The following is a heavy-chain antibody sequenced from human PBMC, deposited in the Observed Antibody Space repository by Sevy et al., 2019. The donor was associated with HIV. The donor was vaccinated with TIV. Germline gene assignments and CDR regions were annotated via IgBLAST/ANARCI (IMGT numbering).Heavy chain of an antibody. CDR3: ARPSSGWTAGDY. Sequence: GGSLRLSCAASGFTFSLYAMNWVRQAPGKGLEWVSSISASGIDKYYADSMKGRFTTSRENAKNSPYLQINGLRVEDTAAYYCARPSSGWTAGDYWGQGTLVTVSS. V-gene: IGHV3-21*01. CDR2: ISASGIDK. J-gene: IGHJ4*02. D-gene: IGHD6-19*01. CDR1: GFTFSLYA.